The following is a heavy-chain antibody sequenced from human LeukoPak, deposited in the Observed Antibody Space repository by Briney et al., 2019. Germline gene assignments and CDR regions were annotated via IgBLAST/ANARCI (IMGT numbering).Heavy chain of an antibody. CDR1: GGTFSSYA. D-gene: IGHD6-19*01. J-gene: IGHJ3*02. Sequence: SVKVSCKXSGGTFSSYAISWVRQAPGQGLEWMGRIIPIFGTANYAQKFQGRVTITTDESTSTAYMELSSLRSEDTAVYYCASRSTGYSSGWYDGDAFDIWGQGTMVTVSS. CDR3: ASRSTGYSSGWYDGDAFDI. V-gene: IGHV1-69*05. CDR2: IIPIFGTA.